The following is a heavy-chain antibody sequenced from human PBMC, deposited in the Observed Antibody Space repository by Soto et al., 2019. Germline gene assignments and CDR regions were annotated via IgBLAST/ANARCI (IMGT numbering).Heavy chain of an antibody. CDR2: IYYSGST. V-gene: IGHV4-31*03. CDR1: GGSISSGGYY. D-gene: IGHD3-22*01. J-gene: IGHJ5*02. Sequence: TSETLSLTCTVSGGSISSGGYYWSWIRQHPGKGLEWIGYIYYSGSTYYNPSLKSRVTISVDTSKNQFSLKLSSVTAADTAVYYCARDKYYDSSGYYYVGFDPWGQGTLVTVSS. CDR3: ARDKYYDSSGYYYVGFDP.